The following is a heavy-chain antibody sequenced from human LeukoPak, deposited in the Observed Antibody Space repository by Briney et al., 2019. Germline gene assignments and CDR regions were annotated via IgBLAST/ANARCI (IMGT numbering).Heavy chain of an antibody. J-gene: IGHJ4*02. CDR3: ARAITNYGYIFDY. CDR2: IRYDGSHK. D-gene: IGHD5-18*01. V-gene: IGHV3-30*04. Sequence: SCKASGGTFSSYAISWVRQAPGKGLEWVAFIRYDGSHKYYADSVKGRFTISRDNSKNTLYLQMNSLRAEDTAVYYCARAITNYGYIFDYWGQGTLVTVSS. CDR1: GGTFSSYA.